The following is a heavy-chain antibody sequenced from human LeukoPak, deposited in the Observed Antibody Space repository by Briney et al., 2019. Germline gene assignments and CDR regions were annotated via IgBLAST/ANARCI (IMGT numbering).Heavy chain of an antibody. J-gene: IGHJ3*02. CDR2: ITGSGTFT. V-gene: IGHV3-23*01. Sequence: GGSLRLSCAASGITFINYSMTWVRQAPGKGLEWVSAITGSGTFTDYADSVKGRFTISRDNSKNTLYLQMNSLRAEDTAVYYCAKDVGSSGYAFDIWGQGTMVTVSS. CDR1: GITFINYS. D-gene: IGHD6-19*01. CDR3: AKDVGSSGYAFDI.